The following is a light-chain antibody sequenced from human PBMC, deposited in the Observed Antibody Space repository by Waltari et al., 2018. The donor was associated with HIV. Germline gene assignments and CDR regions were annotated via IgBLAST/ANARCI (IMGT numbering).Light chain of an antibody. CDR3: SSYTSSSALV. CDR2: EVS. CDR1: SSDVGGYNY. V-gene: IGLV2-14*01. Sequence: QSALTQPASVSGSPGQSSTISCTGTSSDVGGYNYVYWYQQHPGQAPKLMIYEVSNRPSGVSNRFSGSKSGNTASLTISGLQAEDEADYYCSSYTSSSALVFGGGTKLTVL. J-gene: IGLJ2*01.